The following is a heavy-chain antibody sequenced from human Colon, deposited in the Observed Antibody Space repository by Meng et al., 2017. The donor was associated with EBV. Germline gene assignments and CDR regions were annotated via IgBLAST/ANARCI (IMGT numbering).Heavy chain of an antibody. CDR1: GFAFDRTR. V-gene: IGHV3-74*01. Sequence: GLIQPRGVRETSGAALGFAFDRTRVHLVRRVPGKGLVWVSRISGDGTITTYADSLKGRFSISRDNAKSRQSLQMNSLRVEDTAVYYCTTSQYTTGLGHWGQGTLVTVSS. D-gene: IGHD6-19*01. CDR2: ISGDGTIT. J-gene: IGHJ4*02. CDR3: TTSQYTTGLGH.